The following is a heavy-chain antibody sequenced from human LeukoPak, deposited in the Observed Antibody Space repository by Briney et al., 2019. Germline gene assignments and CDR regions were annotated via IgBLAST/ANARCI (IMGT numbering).Heavy chain of an antibody. CDR3: ARHLEYCSSTSCPSDY. J-gene: IGHJ4*02. Sequence: GESLKISCKGSGYSFTSYWIGWVRQMPGKGLEWMGIIYPGDSDTRYSPSFQGQVTISADKSISTAYLQWSSLKASDTAMYYCARHLEYCSSTSCPSDYWGQGTLVTVSS. CDR2: IYPGDSDT. D-gene: IGHD2-2*01. CDR1: GYSFTSYW. V-gene: IGHV5-51*01.